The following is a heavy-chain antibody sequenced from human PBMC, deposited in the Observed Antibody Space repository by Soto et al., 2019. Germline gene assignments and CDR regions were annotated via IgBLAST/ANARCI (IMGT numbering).Heavy chain of an antibody. CDR2: ISSTTNYI. CDR3: ARESEDLTSNFDY. CDR1: GFSFTRYS. Sequence: EVQLVESGGGLVKPGGTLRLSGAASGFSFTRYSMNWVRQAPAKGLEWVATISSTTNYIYYGDSMKGRFTISRDNAKNSLYLEMNSLRAEDTAVYYCARESEDLTSNFDYWGQGTLVTVA. J-gene: IGHJ4*02. V-gene: IGHV3-21*06.